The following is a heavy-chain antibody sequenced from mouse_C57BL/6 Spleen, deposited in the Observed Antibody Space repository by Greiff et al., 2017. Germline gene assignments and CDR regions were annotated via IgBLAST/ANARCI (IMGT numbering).Heavy chain of an antibody. V-gene: IGHV1-18*01. CDR3: AKGLSNYYGSSYYYAMDY. Sequence: VQLQQSGPELVKPGASVKIPCKASGYTFTDYNMDWVKQSHGKSLEWIGDINPNNGGTIYNQKFKGKATLTVDKSSSTAYMELRSLTSEDTAVYYCAKGLSNYYGSSYYYAMDYWGQGTSVTVSS. D-gene: IGHD1-1*01. CDR1: GYTFTDYN. J-gene: IGHJ4*01. CDR2: INPNNGGT.